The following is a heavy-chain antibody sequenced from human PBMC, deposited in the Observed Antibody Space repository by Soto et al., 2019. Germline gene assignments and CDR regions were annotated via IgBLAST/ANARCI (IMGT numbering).Heavy chain of an antibody. V-gene: IGHV1-8*01. CDR2: MNPNSGNT. CDR1: GYTFTSYD. Sequence: ASVKVSCKASGYTFTSYDINWVRQATGQGLEWMGWMNPNSGNTGYAQKFQGRVTMTRNTSISTAYMELSSLRSEDTAVYYCPRGASIAARPDDYYYYYYKDVWGKGTTVTVSS. J-gene: IGHJ6*03. CDR3: PRGASIAARPDDYYYYYYKDV. D-gene: IGHD6-6*01.